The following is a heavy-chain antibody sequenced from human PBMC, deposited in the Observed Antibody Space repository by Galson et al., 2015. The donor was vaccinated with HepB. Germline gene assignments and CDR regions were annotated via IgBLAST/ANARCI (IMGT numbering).Heavy chain of an antibody. CDR2: IYWNDDK. V-gene: IGHV2-5*01. D-gene: IGHD6-6*01. J-gene: IGHJ4*02. CDR3: AYSTISRYSSSYGGPFFLDY. Sequence: PALVKPTQTLTLTCAFSGFSLSTSGVGVGWIRQPPGKALEWLALIYWNDDKRYRPSLKSRLTITKDMSKNQVVLTMTNMDPVDTATYYCAYSTISRYSSSYGGPFFLDYWGQGTLVTVSS. CDR1: GFSLSTSGVG.